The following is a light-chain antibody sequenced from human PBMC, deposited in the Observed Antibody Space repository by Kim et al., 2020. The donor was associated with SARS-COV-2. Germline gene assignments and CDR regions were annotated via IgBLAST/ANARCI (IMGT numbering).Light chain of an antibody. CDR1: QSISNS. V-gene: IGKV3-15*01. CDR2: GAS. J-gene: IGKJ2*01. Sequence: EIVMTQSPATLSVSPGERATLSCRASQSISNSLVWYQQKRGQAPRVLIYGASTRATGIPARFSGSGSGTEFALTISSLQSEDFAIYYCQQYYHSPDTFGQGTELEI. CDR3: QQYYHSPDT.